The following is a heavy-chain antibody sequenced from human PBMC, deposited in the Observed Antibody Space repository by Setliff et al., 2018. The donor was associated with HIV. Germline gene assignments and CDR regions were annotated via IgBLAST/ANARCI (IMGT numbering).Heavy chain of an antibody. CDR3: ARERSALLWKNWFDP. CDR2: IYTSGST. CDR1: GDSISSDAYY. J-gene: IGHJ5*02. V-gene: IGHV4-61*09. D-gene: IGHD3-10*01. Sequence: SEDLSLTCTVSGDSISSDAYYWSWIRQPAGKGLEWIGHIYTSGSTNYNPSLKSRVTISVDTSKNQFSLKLSSVTAADTAVYYCARERSALLWKNWFDPWGQGTLVTVSS.